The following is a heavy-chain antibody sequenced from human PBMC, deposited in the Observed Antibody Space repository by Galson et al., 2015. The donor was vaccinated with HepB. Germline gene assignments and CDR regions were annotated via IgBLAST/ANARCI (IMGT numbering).Heavy chain of an antibody. J-gene: IGHJ6*03. Sequence: SCKASGYTFTSYGISWVRQAPGQGLEWMGWISAYNGNTNYAQKLQGRVTMTTDTSTSTAYMELRSLRSDDTAVYYCARRYCSSTSCYEGSGYYYYYMDVWGKGTTVTVSS. CDR1: GYTFTSYG. CDR3: ARRYCSSTSCYEGSGYYYYYMDV. V-gene: IGHV1-18*01. CDR2: ISAYNGNT. D-gene: IGHD2-2*01.